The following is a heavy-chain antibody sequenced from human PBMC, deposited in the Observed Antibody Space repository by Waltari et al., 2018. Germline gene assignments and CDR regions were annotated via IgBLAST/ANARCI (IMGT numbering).Heavy chain of an antibody. CDR3: ARDLRRYSSSWSGDY. J-gene: IGHJ4*02. V-gene: IGHV3-30-3*01. CDR2: ISYDGSNK. D-gene: IGHD6-13*01. Sequence: QVQLVESGGGVVQPGRSLRLSCAASGLTFSSYAMHWVRQAPGKGLEWVAVISYDGSNKYYADSVKGRFTISRDNSKNTLYLQMNSLRAEDTAVYYCARDLRRYSSSWSGDYWGQGTLVTVSS. CDR1: GLTFSSYA.